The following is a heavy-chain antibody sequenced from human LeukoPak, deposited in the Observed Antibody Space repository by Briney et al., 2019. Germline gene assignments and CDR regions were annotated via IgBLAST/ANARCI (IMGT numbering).Heavy chain of an antibody. Sequence: GSSVKVSCKASGGTFSSYTISWVRRAPGQGLEWMGRIIPILGIANHAQKFQGRVTITADKSTSTAYMELSSLRSEDTAVYYCARCRSSTSCYFLDYWGQGTLVTVSS. D-gene: IGHD2-2*01. CDR2: IIPILGIA. CDR3: ARCRSSTSCYFLDY. J-gene: IGHJ4*02. V-gene: IGHV1-69*02. CDR1: GGTFSSYT.